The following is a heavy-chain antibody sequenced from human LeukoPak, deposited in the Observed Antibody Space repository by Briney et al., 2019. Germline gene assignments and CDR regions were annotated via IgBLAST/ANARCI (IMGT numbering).Heavy chain of an antibody. CDR3: ATESGSPYCSSTSCYGLNWFDP. V-gene: IGHV1-2*02. Sequence: ASVKVSCKASGYTFTSYGISWVRQAPGQGLEWMGWINPNSGGTNYAQKFQGRVTMTRDTSISTAYMELSRLRSDDTAVYYCATESGSPYCSSTSCYGLNWFDPWGQGTLVTVSS. CDR2: INPNSGGT. D-gene: IGHD2-2*01. CDR1: GYTFTSYG. J-gene: IGHJ5*02.